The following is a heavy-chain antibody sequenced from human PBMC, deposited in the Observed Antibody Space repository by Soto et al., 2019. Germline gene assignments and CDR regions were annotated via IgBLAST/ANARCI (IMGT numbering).Heavy chain of an antibody. CDR1: GFTFRNHA. J-gene: IGHJ6*02. Sequence: QVQLVESGGGVVQPGGSLRLSCAASGFTFRNHAMHWVRQAPGKGLECLAVIAYDGSNAFYRDSVKGRFTISRDNSKNTLYLHMHSLRSEDTGVYYCARGDREDILVVVGARPGEYGIDIGGQGTTVTVSS. D-gene: IGHD2-15*01. V-gene: IGHV3-30-3*01. CDR3: ARGDREDILVVVGARPGEYGIDI. CDR2: IAYDGSNA.